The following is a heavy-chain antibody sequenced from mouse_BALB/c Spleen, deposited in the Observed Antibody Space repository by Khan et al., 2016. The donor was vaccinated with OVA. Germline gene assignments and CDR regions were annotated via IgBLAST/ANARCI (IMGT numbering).Heavy chain of an antibody. J-gene: IGHJ2*01. V-gene: IGHV2-9*02. CDR1: GFSLTSYG. CDR3: ARLEDI. Sequence: QVQLKEEEKGKVGKAKHLSITCTVSGFSLTSYGVHWVRQPPGKGLEWLGVIWAGGSTNYNSALMSRLSISKDNSKSQVFLKMNSLQTDDTAMYYCARLEDIWGQGTTLTVSS. D-gene: IGHD1-3*01. CDR2: IWAGGST.